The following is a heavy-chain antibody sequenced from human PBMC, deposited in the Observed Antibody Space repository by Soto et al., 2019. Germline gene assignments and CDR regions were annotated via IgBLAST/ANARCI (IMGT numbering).Heavy chain of an antibody. Sequence: GGSLRLSCAASGFTFSSYAMSWVRQAPGKGLEWVSAISGSGGSTCYADSVKGRFTISRDNSKNTLYLQMNSLRAEDTAVYYCAEDLERDYYDSGKGVPFDYWGQGTLVTVSS. J-gene: IGHJ4*02. CDR2: ISGSGGST. D-gene: IGHD3-22*01. CDR1: GFTFSSYA. V-gene: IGHV3-23*01. CDR3: AEDLERDYYDSGKGVPFDY.